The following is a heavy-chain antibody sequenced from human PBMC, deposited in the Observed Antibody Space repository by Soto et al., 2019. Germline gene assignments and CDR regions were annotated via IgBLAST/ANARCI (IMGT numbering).Heavy chain of an antibody. CDR2: IYYSGST. V-gene: IGHV4-39*01. Sequence: PSETLSLTCTVSGGSISSSSYYWGWIRQPPGKGMEWIGSIYYSGSTYYNPSLKSRVTISVDTSKNQFSLKLSSVTAADTAVYYCARHRIVVVTAIPWPIYNWFDPWGQGTLVTVSS. J-gene: IGHJ5*02. CDR3: ARHRIVVVTAIPWPIYNWFDP. CDR1: GGSISSSSYY. D-gene: IGHD2-21*02.